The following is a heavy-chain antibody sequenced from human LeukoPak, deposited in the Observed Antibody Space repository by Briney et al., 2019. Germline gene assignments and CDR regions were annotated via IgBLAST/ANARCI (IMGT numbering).Heavy chain of an antibody. D-gene: IGHD2/OR15-2a*01. Sequence: SETLSLTCGVSGGSFSGYYWSWIRQPPGKGLEWIGEINDSGSTKYNPSLKSRVTISIDTSKNQSSLKLSSVTAADTAVYYCARESNSKYYFDQWGQGTLVTVSS. J-gene: IGHJ4*02. CDR3: ARESNSKYYFDQ. V-gene: IGHV4-34*01. CDR2: INDSGST. CDR1: GGSFSGYY.